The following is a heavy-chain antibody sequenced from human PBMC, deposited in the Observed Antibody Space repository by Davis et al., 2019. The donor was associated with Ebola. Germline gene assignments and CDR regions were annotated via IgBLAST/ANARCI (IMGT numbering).Heavy chain of an antibody. CDR2: IWYVGSNK. CDR3: ARENYDS. D-gene: IGHD3-22*01. Sequence: GESLKISCAASGFTFSSYGMHWVRQAPGKGLEWVALIWYVGSNKYYADSVKGRFTISRDNSKNTLYLQMNNLRAEDTAVYYCARENYDSWGQGTLVTVSS. CDR1: GFTFSSYG. J-gene: IGHJ4*02. V-gene: IGHV3-33*01.